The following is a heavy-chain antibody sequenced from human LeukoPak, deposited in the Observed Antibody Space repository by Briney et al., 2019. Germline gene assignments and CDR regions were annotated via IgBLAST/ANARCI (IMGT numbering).Heavy chain of an antibody. CDR2: ISAYNGNT. D-gene: IGHD2-15*01. Sequence: ASVKVSCKASGYTFTSYGISWVRQAPGQGLEWMGWISAYNGNTSYAQKLQGRVTMTTDTSTSTAYMELRSLRSDDTAVYYCARVKDCSGGSCPLGAFDIWGQGTMVTVSS. CDR1: GYTFTSYG. J-gene: IGHJ3*02. CDR3: ARVKDCSGGSCPLGAFDI. V-gene: IGHV1-18*01.